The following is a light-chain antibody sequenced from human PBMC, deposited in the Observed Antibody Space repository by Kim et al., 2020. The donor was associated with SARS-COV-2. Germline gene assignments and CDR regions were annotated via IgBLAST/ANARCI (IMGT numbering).Light chain of an antibody. Sequence: ASGGDRVTNTCRARQGISSYLAWYQQRPRKAPKLLIYAASTLQSGVPSRFSGSGSGTEFTLTSSSLQPEDFAAYYCQQLNSYPLTFGGGTKVDIK. V-gene: IGKV1-9*01. CDR1: QGISSY. J-gene: IGKJ4*01. CDR2: AAS. CDR3: QQLNSYPLT.